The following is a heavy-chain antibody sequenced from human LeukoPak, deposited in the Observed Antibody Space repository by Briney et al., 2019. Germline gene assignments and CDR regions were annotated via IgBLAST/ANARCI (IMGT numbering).Heavy chain of an antibody. D-gene: IGHD5-12*01. CDR1: GGSFSGYY. CDR3: ARLAGYGGLAWFDP. Sequence: PSETLSLTCAFYGGSFSGYYWSWIRQPPGKGLEWIGEINHSGSTNYNPSLKSRVTISVDTSKNQFSLKLSSVTAADTAVYYCARLAGYGGLAWFDPWGQGTLVTVSS. V-gene: IGHV4-34*01. CDR2: INHSGST. J-gene: IGHJ5*02.